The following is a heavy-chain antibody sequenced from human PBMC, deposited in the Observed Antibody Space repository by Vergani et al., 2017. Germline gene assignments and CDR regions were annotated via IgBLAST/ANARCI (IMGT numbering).Heavy chain of an antibody. CDR1: GFTFSSYS. CDR3: ARKPPPVTTVATPRLYCYFDL. CDR2: ISSSSSYI. Sequence: EVQLVESGGGLVKPGGSLRLSCAASGFTFSSYSMNWVRQAPGKGLEWVSSISSSSSYIYYADSVKGRFTISRDNAKNSLYLQMNSLRAEDTAVYYCARKPPPVTTVATPRLYCYFDLWGRGTLVTVSS. D-gene: IGHD4-17*01. J-gene: IGHJ2*01. V-gene: IGHV3-21*01.